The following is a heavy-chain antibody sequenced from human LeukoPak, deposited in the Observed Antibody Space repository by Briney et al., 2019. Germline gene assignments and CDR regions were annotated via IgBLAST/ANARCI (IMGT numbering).Heavy chain of an antibody. J-gene: IGHJ4*02. CDR2: IYHSGST. CDR3: ARVSLYCSSTSCRGNYFDY. D-gene: IGHD2-2*01. CDR1: GGSISSYY. Sequence: SETLSLTCTVSGGSISSYYWSWIRQPPGKGLEWIGYIYHSGSTYYNPSLKSRVTISVDRSKNQFSLKLSSVTAADTAVYYCARVSLYCSSTSCRGNYFDYWGQGTLVTVSS. V-gene: IGHV4-59*12.